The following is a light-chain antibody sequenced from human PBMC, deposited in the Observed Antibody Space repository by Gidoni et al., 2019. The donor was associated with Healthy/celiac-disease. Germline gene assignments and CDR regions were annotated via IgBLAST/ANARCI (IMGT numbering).Light chain of an antibody. CDR3: QQYGSSPPWT. V-gene: IGKV3-20*01. CDR2: GAS. Sequence: EIVLTQSPGTMSLSPGERDTLSCRASQSVSSSYLAWYQPKPGQAPRLLIYGASSRATGIPDRFSGSGSGTDFTLTISRLEPEDFAVYYCQQYGSSPPWTFGQGTKVEIK. CDR1: QSVSSSY. J-gene: IGKJ1*01.